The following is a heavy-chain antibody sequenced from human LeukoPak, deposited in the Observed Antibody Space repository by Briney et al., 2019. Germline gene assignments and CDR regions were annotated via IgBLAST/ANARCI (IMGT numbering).Heavy chain of an antibody. CDR3: AKPSSGAVVITDFDY. D-gene: IGHD3-22*01. CDR2: ISYDGSNK. V-gene: IGHV3-30*18. Sequence: GGSLRLSCAASGFTFSSYGMHWVRQAPGKGLEWVAVISYDGSNKYYADSVKGRFTISRDNSKNTLYLQMNSLRAEDTAVYYCAKPSSGAVVITDFDYWGQGTLVAVSS. CDR1: GFTFSSYG. J-gene: IGHJ4*02.